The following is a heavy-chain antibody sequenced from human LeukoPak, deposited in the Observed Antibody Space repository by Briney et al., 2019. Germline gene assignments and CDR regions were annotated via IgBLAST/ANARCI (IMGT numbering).Heavy chain of an antibody. J-gene: IGHJ4*02. Sequence: GGSLRLSCAASGFTFSSYAMHWVRQAPGKGLEWVAVISYDGSNKYYADSVKGRFTISRDNSKITLYLQMNSLRAEDTAVYYCARVRIAAAGRGYFDFWGQGTLVTVSS. CDR2: ISYDGSNK. CDR3: ARVRIAAAGRGYFDF. V-gene: IGHV3-30-3*01. CDR1: GFTFSSYA. D-gene: IGHD6-13*01.